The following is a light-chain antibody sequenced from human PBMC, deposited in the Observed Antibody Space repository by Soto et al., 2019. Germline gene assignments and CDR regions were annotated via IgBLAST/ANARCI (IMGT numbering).Light chain of an antibody. CDR3: HQSYRTLPT. J-gene: IGKJ3*01. Sequence: DIQMTQSPSSLSASIGDRVTITCRASQSIAIYLNWYQQKPGKAPNLLIFGASSLRSGAPSRFSAGGSGTDFTRPISSLQPEDVATYSCHQSYRTLPTFGPGTKVEI. CDR2: GAS. CDR1: QSIAIY. V-gene: IGKV1-39*01.